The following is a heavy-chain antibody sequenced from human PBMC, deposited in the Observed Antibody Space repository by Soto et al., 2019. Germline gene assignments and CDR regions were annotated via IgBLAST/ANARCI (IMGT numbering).Heavy chain of an antibody. V-gene: IGHV1-69*13. CDR3: ARSSPYIVVRKPTGNQDYYGMDV. J-gene: IGHJ6*02. D-gene: IGHD2-2*01. CDR1: LGTFSNYP. Sequence: SVQVSFQSSLGTFSNYPSSWVRQAPGQGLEWMGGIIPVFGTTDYEQKFQGRVTITADGSTSTAYMKLSSLLSADTAGYYGARSSPYIVVRKPTGNQDYYGMDVWGQGTTVTVSS. CDR2: IIPVFGTT.